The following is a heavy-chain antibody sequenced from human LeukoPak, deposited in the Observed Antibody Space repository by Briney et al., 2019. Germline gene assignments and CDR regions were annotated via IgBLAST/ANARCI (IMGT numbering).Heavy chain of an antibody. Sequence: ASVKVSCKASGYTFTGYYMHWVRQAPGQRLEWMGWINAGNGNTKYSQKFQGRVTITRDTSASTAYMELSSLRSEDTAVYYCARGRSPTTSYYYYGMDVWGQGTTVTVSS. J-gene: IGHJ6*02. V-gene: IGHV1-3*01. CDR3: ARGRSPTTSYYYYGMDV. CDR1: GYTFTGYY. D-gene: IGHD4-11*01. CDR2: INAGNGNT.